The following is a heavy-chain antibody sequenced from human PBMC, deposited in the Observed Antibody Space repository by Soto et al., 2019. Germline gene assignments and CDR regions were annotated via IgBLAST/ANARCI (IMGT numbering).Heavy chain of an antibody. V-gene: IGHV1-18*01. CDR1: GYTFTSYG. J-gene: IGHJ4*02. CDR3: AREQRKYSGYGTRTFDY. Sequence: QVQLVQSGAEVKKPGASVKVSCKTSGYTFTSYGISWVRQAPGQGLEWMGRISAYNGNTNYAQKFQGRVTMTTDTSXSXXYMELRSLRADDTAVYYCAREQRKYSGYGTRTFDYWGQGTLVTVSS. CDR2: ISAYNGNT. D-gene: IGHD5-12*01.